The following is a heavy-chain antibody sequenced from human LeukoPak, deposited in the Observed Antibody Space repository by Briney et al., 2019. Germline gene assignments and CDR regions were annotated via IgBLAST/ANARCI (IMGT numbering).Heavy chain of an antibody. CDR3: AKAQKQLWFSELAFDI. D-gene: IGHD5-18*01. Sequence: GGSLRLSCAASGFTFSSYAMHWVRQAPGKGLEWVAVISYDGSNKYYADSVKGRFTSSRDNSKNTLYLQMNSLRAEDTAVYYCAKAQKQLWFSELAFDIWGQGTMVTVSS. V-gene: IGHV3-30-3*01. CDR1: GFTFSSYA. J-gene: IGHJ3*02. CDR2: ISYDGSNK.